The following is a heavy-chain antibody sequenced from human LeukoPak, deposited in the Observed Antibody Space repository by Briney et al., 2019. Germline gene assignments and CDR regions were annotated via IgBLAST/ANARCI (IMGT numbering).Heavy chain of an antibody. CDR2: IIPIFGTA. D-gene: IGHD3-22*01. CDR1: GGTFSSYA. J-gene: IGHJ1*01. V-gene: IGHV1-69*05. CDR3: ARGLYYYDSSGYPTTAEYFQH. Sequence: WSSVKVSCKASGGTFSSYAISWVRQAPGQGLEWMGGIIPIFGTANYAQKFQGRVTITTGESTSTAYMELSSLRSEDTAVYYCARGLYYYDSSGYPTTAEYFQHWGQGTLVTVSS.